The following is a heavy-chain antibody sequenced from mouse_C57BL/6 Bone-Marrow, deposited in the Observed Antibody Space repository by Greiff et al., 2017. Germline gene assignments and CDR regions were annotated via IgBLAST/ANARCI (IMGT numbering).Heavy chain of an antibody. D-gene: IGHD4-1*02. CDR3: VRPTPYWYFDV. V-gene: IGHV10-1*01. Sequence: EVQLVESGGGLVQPKGSLKLSCAASGFSFNTYAMNWVRQAPGKGLEWVARIRSKSNNYATYYADSVKDRFTISRDDSESMLYLQMNNLKTEDTAMYYCVRPTPYWYFDVWGTGTTVTVSS. CDR1: GFSFNTYA. J-gene: IGHJ1*03. CDR2: IRSKSNNYAT.